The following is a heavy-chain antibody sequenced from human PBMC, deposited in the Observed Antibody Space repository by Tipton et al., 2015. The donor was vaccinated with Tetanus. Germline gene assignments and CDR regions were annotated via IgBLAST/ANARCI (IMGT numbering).Heavy chain of an antibody. CDR3: ARAGYSGSHHDQYFDY. J-gene: IGHJ4*02. Sequence: QSGPEVKKPGSSVKVSCKASGGTFSSYAISWVRQAPGQGLEWMGGIIPIFGTANYAQKLQGRVTITADESTSTAYMELSSLRSENTAVYYCARAGYSGSHHDQYFDYWGQRSLFTVSS. D-gene: IGHD1-26*01. CDR1: GGTFSSYA. CDR2: IIPIFGTA. V-gene: IGHV1-69*01.